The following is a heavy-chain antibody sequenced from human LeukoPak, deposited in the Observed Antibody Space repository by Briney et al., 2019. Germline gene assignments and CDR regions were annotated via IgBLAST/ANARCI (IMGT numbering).Heavy chain of an antibody. J-gene: IGHJ4*02. CDR2: IEEKGSQI. V-gene: IGHV3-7*05. Sequence: PGGSLRLSCTGSGFTSGFTFSDYWINWVRQAPGKGLEWVANIEEKGSQIYYVDSVRGRFTISRDNAKNSVYLQMNSLRAEDTAVYYCARGVMIRGVRYYFDYWGQGTLVTVSS. D-gene: IGHD3-10*01. CDR3: ARGVMIRGVRYYFDY. CDR1: GFTSGFTFSDYW.